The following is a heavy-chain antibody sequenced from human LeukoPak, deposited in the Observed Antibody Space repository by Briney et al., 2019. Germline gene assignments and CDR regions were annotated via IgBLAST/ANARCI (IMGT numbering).Heavy chain of an antibody. CDR3: ATIDGYDYVSRHDY. CDR2: IRYDGSNK. CDR1: GFTFSSYA. D-gene: IGHD5-24*01. V-gene: IGHV3-30*02. Sequence: PGGSLRLSCAASGFTFSSYAMHWVRQAPGKGLEWVAFIRYDGSNKYYADSVKGRFTISRDNSKNTLYLQMNSLRAEDTAVYYCATIDGYDYVSRHDYWGQGTLVTVSS. J-gene: IGHJ4*02.